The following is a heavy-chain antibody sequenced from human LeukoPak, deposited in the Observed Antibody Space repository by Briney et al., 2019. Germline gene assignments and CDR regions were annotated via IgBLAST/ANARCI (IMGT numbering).Heavy chain of an antibody. CDR2: IYYSGST. J-gene: IGHJ4*02. V-gene: IGHV4-59*01. CDR1: GGSISNYY. Sequence: PSGTLSLTCTVSGGSISNYYWSWIRQPPGKGLEWIGYIYYSGSTNYNPSLKSRVTISVDTSKNQFSLKLSSVTAADTAVYYCARERRSGSYYYFDYWGQGTLVTVSS. CDR3: ARERRSGSYYYFDY. D-gene: IGHD3-10*01.